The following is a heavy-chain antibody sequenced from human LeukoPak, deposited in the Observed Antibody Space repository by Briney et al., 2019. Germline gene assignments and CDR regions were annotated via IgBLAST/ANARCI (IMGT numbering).Heavy chain of an antibody. CDR1: GYSISSGNF. V-gene: IGHV4-38-2*02. Sequence: SETLSLTCTVSGYSISSGNFWGWIRQPPGRGLEWIGTIYHIGSTYYNPSLKRRVTISLDTSKNQYSLKLSSVTAADTAVYYCARDYKVVKGFVPREVGATGGWSDPWGERTLVTVSS. CDR3: ARDYKVVKGFVPREVGATGGWSDP. J-gene: IGHJ5*02. CDR2: IYHIGST. D-gene: IGHD1-26*01.